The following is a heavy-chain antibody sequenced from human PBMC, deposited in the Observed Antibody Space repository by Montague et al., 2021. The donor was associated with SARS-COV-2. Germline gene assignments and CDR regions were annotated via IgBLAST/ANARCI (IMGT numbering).Heavy chain of an antibody. CDR2: TYYRSEWHT. J-gene: IGHJ4*02. D-gene: IGHD6-19*01. CDR3: ASGWTLFD. CDR1: GDSVSSPAPA. V-gene: IGHV6-1*01. Sequence: CAISGDSVSSPAPAWNWITQSPSRGFEWLGRTYYRSEWHTDYAVSVEGRLAIDADTSKNQFSLQLHSVTPEDSAVYYCASGWTLFDWGQGTLVTVSS.